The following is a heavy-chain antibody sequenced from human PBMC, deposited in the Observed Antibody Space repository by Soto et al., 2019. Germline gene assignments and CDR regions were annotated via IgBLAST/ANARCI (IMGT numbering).Heavy chain of an antibody. CDR2: IYYSGTT. V-gene: IGHV4-31*03. J-gene: IGHJ1*01. D-gene: IGHD4-17*01. CDR3: ARTSGDYGLSKYFQH. Sequence: GLVEPSQTLSLICTVSGGSISSGDYYWSWIRQLPGKGLEWIGYIYYSGTTFHNPSLKSRVSISVDTSKNLFSLKLSSMTAADTAVYYCARTSGDYGLSKYFQHWGQGTLVTVSS. CDR1: GGSISSGDYY.